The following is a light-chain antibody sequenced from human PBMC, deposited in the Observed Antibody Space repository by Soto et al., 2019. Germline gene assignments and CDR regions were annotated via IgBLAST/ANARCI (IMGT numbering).Light chain of an antibody. CDR1: SSDVGAYNY. CDR3: GSYTISGTWV. J-gene: IGLJ3*02. CDR2: VIN. V-gene: IGLV2-14*01. Sequence: QSVLTQPASVSGSPGQSITISCTGTSSDVGAYNYVSWYQHHPGKAPRLMTYVINNRPSGVSSRFSGSKSGNTASLTISGLQAEDEADYYCGSYTISGTWVLGGGTKLTVL.